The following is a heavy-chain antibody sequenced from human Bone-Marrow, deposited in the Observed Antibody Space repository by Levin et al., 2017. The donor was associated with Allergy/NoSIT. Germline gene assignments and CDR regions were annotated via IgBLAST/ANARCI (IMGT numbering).Heavy chain of an antibody. V-gene: IGHV3-74*01. CDR2: ISSEGTRA. CDR1: GITISGYW. J-gene: IGHJ4*02. CDR3: VRDRTTWD. D-gene: IGHD1-1*01. Sequence: LSLTCVVSGITISGYWMHWVRQVPGKGLVWVSRISSEGTRAYYADSVKGRFTISRDNAKNMVFLQMNSLRDEDTAVYYCVRDRTTWDWGQGTLVTVSS.